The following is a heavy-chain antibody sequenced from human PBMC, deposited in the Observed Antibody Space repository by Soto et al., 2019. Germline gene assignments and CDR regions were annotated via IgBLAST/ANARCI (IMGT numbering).Heavy chain of an antibody. CDR3: ARTVGSGSPDFDY. CDR1: GASITSDGYY. V-gene: IGHV4-31*03. J-gene: IGHJ4*02. CDR2: IYYSGNS. D-gene: IGHD3-10*01. Sequence: QVQLQESGPGLLKTSQTLALTCSVSGASITSDGYYWSWIRQFPGKGLEWIGHIYYSGNSYYNLSRGSRLLISVDTSKNQSSLKLSSVTAADTAVYYCARTVGSGSPDFDYWGQGILVTVSS.